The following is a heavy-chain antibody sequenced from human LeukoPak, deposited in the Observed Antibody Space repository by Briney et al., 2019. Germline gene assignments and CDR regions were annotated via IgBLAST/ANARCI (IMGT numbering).Heavy chain of an antibody. CDR1: GFTFDDYA. J-gene: IGHJ4*02. CDR3: ARVLGGDGYRGGRIDY. Sequence: PGGSLRLSCAASGFTFDDYAMHWVRQAPGKGLEWVSGISWNSGSIGYADSVKGRFTISRDNSQNTAYLQMTSLRPEDTAVYYCARVLGGDGYRGGRIDYWGQGTLVTVSS. CDR2: ISWNSGSI. V-gene: IGHV3-9*01. D-gene: IGHD5-24*01.